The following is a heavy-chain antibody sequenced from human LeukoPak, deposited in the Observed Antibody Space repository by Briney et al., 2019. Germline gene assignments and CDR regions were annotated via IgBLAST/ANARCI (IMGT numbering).Heavy chain of an antibody. Sequence: GGSLRLSCAASGFTFSNYAMHWVRQAPGKGLEWVAVISYDGTNKYYADSVKGRFTISRDNSQNTLYLQMNSLRVEDTAVYYCASVSVTGAFDIWGQGTMVTVSS. CDR3: ASVSVTGAFDI. V-gene: IGHV3-30-3*01. CDR1: GFTFSNYA. D-gene: IGHD6-19*01. CDR2: ISYDGTNK. J-gene: IGHJ3*02.